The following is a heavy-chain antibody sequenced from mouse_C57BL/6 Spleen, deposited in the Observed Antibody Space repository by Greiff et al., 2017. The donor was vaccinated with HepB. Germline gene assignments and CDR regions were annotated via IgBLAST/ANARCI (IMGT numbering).Heavy chain of an antibody. CDR2: ISRGGGNT. CDR1: GFTFSSYT. CDR3: ARAGRSLDY. V-gene: IGHV5-9*01. Sequence: EVMLVESGGGLVKPGGSLKLSCAASGFTFSSYTMSWVRQTPEKRLEWVATISRGGGNTYYTDSVKGRFTISRDNAKNTLYLQISSLRAEDTAWFYCARAGRSLDYWGQGTTLTVSS. D-gene: IGHD3-3*01. J-gene: IGHJ2*01.